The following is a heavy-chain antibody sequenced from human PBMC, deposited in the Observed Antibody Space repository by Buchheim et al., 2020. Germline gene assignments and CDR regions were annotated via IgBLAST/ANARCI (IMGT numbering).Heavy chain of an antibody. CDR1: GYSFTNYW. J-gene: IGHJ6*02. V-gene: IGHV5-10-1*01. CDR3: ARRVAGRKHYFGMDV. Sequence: EVQLVQSGAEVKKPGESLRISCKGSGYSFTNYWINWVRQMPGKGLEWMGTIDSSDSYTNYSPSFQGHVTISTDKSISTTYPQWSSLKASDTAMYYCARRVAGRKHYFGMDVWGQGTT. D-gene: IGHD6-19*01. CDR2: IDSSDSYT.